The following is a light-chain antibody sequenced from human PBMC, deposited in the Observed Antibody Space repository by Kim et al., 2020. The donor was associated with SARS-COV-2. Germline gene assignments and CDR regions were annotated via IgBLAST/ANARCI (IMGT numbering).Light chain of an antibody. V-gene: IGKV3-15*01. J-gene: IGKJ4*01. CDR2: GAS. CDR1: QSVSTN. CDR3: HQHNNWPLT. Sequence: VSPGERATLSCRASQSVSTNLVWFQQKPGQAPKVLIYGASTRATGIPGRFSGSGSGTEFSLTISSLQSEDFAVYYCHQHNNWPLTFGGGTKVDIK.